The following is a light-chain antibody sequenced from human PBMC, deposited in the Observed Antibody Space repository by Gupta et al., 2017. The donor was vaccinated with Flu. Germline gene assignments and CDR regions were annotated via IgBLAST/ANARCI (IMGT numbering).Light chain of an antibody. V-gene: IGKV1-39*01. Sequence: DIQMTQSPSSLSASVRDRVTITCRASQSISTSLNWYQQKPGKAPKILIYAASGLQSGVPSRFSGSGSGTDFTLTISSLQPEDFATYYCQQSYSSPLTFGGGTKVEIK. CDR1: QSISTS. CDR2: AAS. J-gene: IGKJ4*01. CDR3: QQSYSSPLT.